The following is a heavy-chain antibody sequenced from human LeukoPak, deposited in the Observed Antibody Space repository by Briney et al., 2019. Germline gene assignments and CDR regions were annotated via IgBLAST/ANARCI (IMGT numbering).Heavy chain of an antibody. V-gene: IGHV1-2*02. Sequence: ASVKVSCKASGYTFTGHYMHWVRQAPGQGLEWMGWINPNSGGTNYAQKFQGRVTMTRDTSISTAYMELSRLRSDDTAVYYCARGGPNYYDSSGYIDYWGQGTLVTVSS. J-gene: IGHJ4*02. CDR2: INPNSGGT. CDR1: GYTFTGHY. D-gene: IGHD3-22*01. CDR3: ARGGPNYYDSSGYIDY.